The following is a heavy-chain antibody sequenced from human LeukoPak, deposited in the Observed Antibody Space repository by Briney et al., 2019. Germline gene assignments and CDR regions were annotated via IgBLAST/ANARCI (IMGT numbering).Heavy chain of an antibody. CDR1: GFSFSTYW. V-gene: IGHV3-7*03. D-gene: IGHD2-15*01. Sequence: GGSLRLSCAGSGFSFSTYWMTWFRQVPGERLEWVASIKHDGSDKYYVDSVKGRFTVSKDNAKNSLYLQMNSLRAEDTAVYYCATDRGPNTFDYWGQGALVTVSS. CDR2: IKHDGSDK. J-gene: IGHJ4*02. CDR3: ATDRGPNTFDY.